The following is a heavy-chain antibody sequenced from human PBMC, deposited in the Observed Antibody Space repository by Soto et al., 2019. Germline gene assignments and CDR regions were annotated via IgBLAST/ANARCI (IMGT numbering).Heavy chain of an antibody. CDR1: GVTFSSYG. Sequence: PGGSLRLSCAASGVTFSSYGMHWVRQAPGKGLEWVAVISYDGSNKYYADSVKGRFTISRDNSKNTLYLQMNSLRAEDTAVYYCAKDRGYYDFWSGYPGYWGQGTLVTVSS. J-gene: IGHJ4*02. D-gene: IGHD3-3*01. CDR3: AKDRGYYDFWSGYPGY. V-gene: IGHV3-30*18. CDR2: ISYDGSNK.